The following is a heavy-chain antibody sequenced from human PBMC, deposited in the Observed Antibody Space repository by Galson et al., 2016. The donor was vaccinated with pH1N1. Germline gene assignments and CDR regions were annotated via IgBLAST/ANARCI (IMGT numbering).Heavy chain of an antibody. J-gene: IGHJ4*02. CDR1: GFSLSTSGMC. CDR3: ARLDYGDYSGYFEY. Sequence: PALVKPTQTLTLTCTFSGFSLSTSGMCVSWIRQPPGKALEWLALIDWDDDKYYSTPLKTRLTIPKDTSKNQVVLTMTNMDPVDTATYYCARLDYGDYSGYFEYWGQGTLVTVSS. D-gene: IGHD4-17*01. CDR2: IDWDDDK. V-gene: IGHV2-70*01.